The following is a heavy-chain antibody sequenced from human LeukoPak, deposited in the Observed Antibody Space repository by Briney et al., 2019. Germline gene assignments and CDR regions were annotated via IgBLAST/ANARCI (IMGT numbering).Heavy chain of an antibody. V-gene: IGHV1-46*01. CDR1: GYTFTSYY. CDR2: INPSGGST. D-gene: IGHD6-19*01. CDR3: ARGYSSGWYTAEYFQH. Sequence: ASVKVSCKASGYTFTSYYMHWVRQAPGQGLEWMRIINPSGGSTSYAQKFQGRVTMTRDTSTSTVYMELSSLRSEDTAVYYCARGYSSGWYTAEYFQHWGQGTLVTVSS. J-gene: IGHJ1*01.